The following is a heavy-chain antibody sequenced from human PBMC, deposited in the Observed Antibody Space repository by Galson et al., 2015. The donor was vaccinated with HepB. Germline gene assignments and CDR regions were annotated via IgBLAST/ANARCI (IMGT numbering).Heavy chain of an antibody. CDR2: ISSSSSYT. CDR3: ARDRREGGDNFYYYFGMDV. J-gene: IGHJ6*02. V-gene: IGHV3-11*05. D-gene: IGHD2-21*02. Sequence: SLRLSCAASGFTFSDYYMSWIRQAPGKGLEWVSYISSSSSYTNYADSVKGRFTISRDNAKNSLYLQMNSLRAEDTAVYYCARDRREGGDNFYYYFGMDVWGQGTTVTVSS. CDR1: GFTFSDYY.